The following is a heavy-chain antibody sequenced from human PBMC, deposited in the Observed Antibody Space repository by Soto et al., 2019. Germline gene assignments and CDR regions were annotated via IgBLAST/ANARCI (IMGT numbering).Heavy chain of an antibody. CDR3: VRTSLVVAAATREDY. CDR2: INSDGSST. D-gene: IGHD2-15*01. CDR1: GFTFSSSW. J-gene: IGHJ4*02. V-gene: IGHV3-74*01. Sequence: GGSLRLSCAASGFTFSSSWMHWARQAPGKGLVWVSRINSDGSSTSYADSVKGRFTISRDNAKNTLYLQMNSLRAEDTAVYYCVRTSLVVAAATREDYWGQGTLVTVSS.